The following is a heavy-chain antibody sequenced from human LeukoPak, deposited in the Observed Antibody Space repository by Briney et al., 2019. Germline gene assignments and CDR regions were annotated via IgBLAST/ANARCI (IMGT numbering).Heavy chain of an antibody. CDR3: ARRDRDGNNPPYYFDY. Sequence: PSGTLSLTCAVSGSSISSGNWWSWVRQPPGKGLEWIGEIYHSGITNYNPSLESRVTISVDKSKNQFSLKLSSLTAADTAVYYCARRDRDGNNPPYYFDYWGQGTLVIVSS. J-gene: IGHJ4*02. CDR1: GSSISSGNW. D-gene: IGHD5-24*01. V-gene: IGHV4-4*02. CDR2: IYHSGIT.